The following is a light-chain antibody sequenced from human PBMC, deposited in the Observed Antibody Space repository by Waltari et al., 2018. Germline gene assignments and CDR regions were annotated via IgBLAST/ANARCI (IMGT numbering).Light chain of an antibody. CDR2: GAS. V-gene: IGKV1-39*01. J-gene: IGKJ2*01. CDR1: QNIRNY. CDR3: QQSKGHPYT. Sequence: DIQLTESAASMSAAVVDRVNSTCRASQNIRNYLHWYQQKPGKAPKLLIYGASNLQTCVPSRFSGTISGTDFSLTINSLQPEDFATYFCQQSKGHPYTFGRGTKLEFK.